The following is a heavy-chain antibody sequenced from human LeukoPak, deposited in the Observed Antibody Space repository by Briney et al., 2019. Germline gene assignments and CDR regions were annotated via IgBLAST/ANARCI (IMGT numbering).Heavy chain of an antibody. D-gene: IGHD4-11*01. J-gene: IGHJ4*02. CDR3: AHTYYSNYGFAHYFDY. V-gene: IGHV2-5*01. CDR2: IYWNDDK. CDR1: GFSLSTSGVG. Sequence: SGPTLVKPTQTLTLACTFSGFSLSTSGVGVGWIRQPPGKALEWLALIYWNDDKRYSPSLKSRLTIAKDTSKNQVVLTMTNMDPVDTATYYCAHTYYSNYGFAHYFDYWGQGTLVTVSS.